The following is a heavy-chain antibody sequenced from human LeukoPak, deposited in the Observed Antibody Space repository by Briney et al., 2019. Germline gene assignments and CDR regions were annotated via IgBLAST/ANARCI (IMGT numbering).Heavy chain of an antibody. J-gene: IGHJ4*02. CDR2: IKPDGSEK. CDR1: DFSFSNSW. Sequence: PGGSLRLSCAASDFSFSNSWMDWVRQAPGKGLEWVANIKPDGSEKYYVDSVKGRFTISRDNAKNSLYLQMSSLRAEDTAVYFCSWSLNYWGQGTLVTVSS. D-gene: IGHD1-26*01. V-gene: IGHV3-7*01. CDR3: SWSLNY.